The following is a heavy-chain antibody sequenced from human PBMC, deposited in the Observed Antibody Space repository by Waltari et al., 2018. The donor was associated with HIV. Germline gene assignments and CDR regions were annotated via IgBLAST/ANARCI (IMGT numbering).Heavy chain of an antibody. CDR3: ARDWPNSGYDSDY. Sequence: EVQLVESGGGLVQPGGSLRLSCAASGFTFSSYWMSWVRQAPGKGLGWVDNIKQDGSEKYDVDSVKGRFTISRDNAKNSLYLQMNSLRAEDTAVYYCARDWPNSGYDSDYWGQGTLVTVSS. CDR2: IKQDGSEK. CDR1: GFTFSSYW. D-gene: IGHD5-12*01. J-gene: IGHJ4*02. V-gene: IGHV3-7*01.